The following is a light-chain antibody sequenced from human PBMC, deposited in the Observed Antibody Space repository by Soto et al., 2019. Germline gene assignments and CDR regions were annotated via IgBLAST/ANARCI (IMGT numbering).Light chain of an antibody. CDR2: ANN. CDR1: TSNVGGNT. Sequence: QSILTQPPSASGAPGQTVTVSRSGSTSNVGGNTVHWYQHVPGAAPKLLIYANNQRPSGVPDRFSGSKSGTSASLAISGLQSEDEAEYSCAAWDDNLNGLVFGSGTKLTVL. CDR3: AAWDDNLNGLV. J-gene: IGLJ1*01. V-gene: IGLV1-44*01.